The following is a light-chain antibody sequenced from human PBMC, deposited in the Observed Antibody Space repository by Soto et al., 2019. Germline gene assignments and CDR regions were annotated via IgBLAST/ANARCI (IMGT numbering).Light chain of an antibody. CDR1: QPISSW. CDR2: SAS. Sequence: IQVTQSPSSVSASVGDRVTITCRASQPISSWLAWYQQKPGQPPNLLIYSASTLQSGVPLRFSGSESGTLFTLTITNLQPEDFATYYCQQASSFPLTFGGGTKVEVK. J-gene: IGKJ4*01. CDR3: QQASSFPLT. V-gene: IGKV1-12*01.